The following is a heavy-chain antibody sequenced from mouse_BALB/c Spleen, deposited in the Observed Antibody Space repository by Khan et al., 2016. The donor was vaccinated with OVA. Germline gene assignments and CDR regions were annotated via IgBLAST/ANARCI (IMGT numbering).Heavy chain of an antibody. J-gene: IGHJ4*01. V-gene: IGHV2-6-4*01. CDR3: ARADYRYDGYYAMDY. D-gene: IGHD2-14*01. Sequence: QVQLKESGPGLVAPSQSLSITCTVSGFSLSSYNIHWVRQPPGKGLEWLGMIWGGGGTDYNSTLKSRLNISKDNSKSQVFLKMNSLQTDETAMYYWARADYRYDGYYAMDYWGQGTSVTVSS. CDR2: IWGGGGT. CDR1: GFSLSSYN.